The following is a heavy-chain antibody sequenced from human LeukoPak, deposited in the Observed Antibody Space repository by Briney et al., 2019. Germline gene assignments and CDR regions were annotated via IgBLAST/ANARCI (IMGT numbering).Heavy chain of an antibody. V-gene: IGHV3-23*01. D-gene: IGHD6-13*01. Sequence: GGSLRLSCAASGFTFSRYWMTWVRQAPGKGLEWVSGISGSGTSKYYADSVKGRFTISRDNSKNTLYLQMNSLRAEDTAVYYCAKVSSSWYYFDSWGQGTLVTVSS. CDR1: GFTFSRYW. CDR2: ISGSGTSK. J-gene: IGHJ4*02. CDR3: AKVSSSWYYFDS.